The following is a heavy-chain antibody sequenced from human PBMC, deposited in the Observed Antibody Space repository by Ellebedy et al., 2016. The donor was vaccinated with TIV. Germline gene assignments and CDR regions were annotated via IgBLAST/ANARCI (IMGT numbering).Heavy chain of an antibody. CDR3: ARESCNNITCYCDY. Sequence: GESLKISCAASGFTFSTYGLHWVRQAPGKGLEWVAVVWYDGSDKYYADSVKGRFTISRDNSKNTLFLQMNSLRAEDTAVYYCARESCNNITCYCDYWGLGTLVTVSS. D-gene: IGHD2/OR15-2a*01. J-gene: IGHJ4*02. V-gene: IGHV3-33*01. CDR1: GFTFSTYG. CDR2: VWYDGSDK.